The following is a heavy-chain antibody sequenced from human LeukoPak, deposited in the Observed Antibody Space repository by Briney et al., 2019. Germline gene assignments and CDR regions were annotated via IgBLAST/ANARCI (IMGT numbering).Heavy chain of an antibody. V-gene: IGHV3-23*01. CDR3: AKEHYGDYVLPSMDV. CDR2: ISASGGST. CDR1: GFNFNSYA. D-gene: IGHD4-17*01. Sequence: GGSLRLSCAASGFNFNSYALSWVRQAPGKGLEWVSAISASGGSTYYADSVKGRFTISRDNSKNTLYLQMNSLRAEDTAVYYCAKEHYGDYVLPSMDVWGQGTTVTVSS. J-gene: IGHJ6*02.